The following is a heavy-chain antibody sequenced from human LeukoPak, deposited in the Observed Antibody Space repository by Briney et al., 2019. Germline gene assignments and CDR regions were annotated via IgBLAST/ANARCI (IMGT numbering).Heavy chain of an antibody. CDR2: ISGSGRSI. J-gene: IGHJ4*02. CDR3: ARDYFYCGGDCFVDY. D-gene: IGHD2-21*02. Sequence: GGSLRLSCAASGFTFSGYGVNWVRQAPGKGLEWVSSISGSGRSIFYADSVRGRFTISRDNAKNSLYLQMNSLRAEDTAVYYCARDYFYCGGDCFVDYWGQGTLVTVSS. V-gene: IGHV3-21*01. CDR1: GFTFSGYG.